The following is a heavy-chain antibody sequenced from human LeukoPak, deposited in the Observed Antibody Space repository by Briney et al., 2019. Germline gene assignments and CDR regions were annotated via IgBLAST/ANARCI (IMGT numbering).Heavy chain of an antibody. CDR3: AGNYDFWSGPFGY. CDR2: ISYDGSNK. J-gene: IGHJ4*02. V-gene: IGHV3-30*03. D-gene: IGHD3-3*01. CDR1: GFTFSSYG. Sequence: GGSLRLSCAASGFTFSSYGMHWVRQAPGKGLEWVAVISYDGSNKYYADSVKGRFTISRDNSKNTLYLQMNSLRAEDTAVYYCAGNYDFWSGPFGYWGQGTLVTVSS.